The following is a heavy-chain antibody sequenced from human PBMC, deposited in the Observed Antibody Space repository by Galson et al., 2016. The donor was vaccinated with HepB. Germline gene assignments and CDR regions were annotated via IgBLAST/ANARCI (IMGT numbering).Heavy chain of an antibody. V-gene: IGHV5-51*01. Sequence: QSGAEVKKPGESLKISCKGFGYNFTNYWIAWVRQMPGKGLEWMAITHPGDSDTRCSPSFQGQVTISVDKSISTAFLQWSSLKASDTGMYYCARQQWAQFPDDAFDIWGQGTMVTVSS. CDR2: THPGDSDT. J-gene: IGHJ3*02. CDR1: GYNFTNYW. D-gene: IGHD2-21*01. CDR3: ARQQWAQFPDDAFDI.